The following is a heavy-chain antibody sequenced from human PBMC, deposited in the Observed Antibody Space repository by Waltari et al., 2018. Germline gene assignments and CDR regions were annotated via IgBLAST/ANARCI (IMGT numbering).Heavy chain of an antibody. CDR2: IRYDGSNK. CDR3: AKSATGYYYYYMDV. J-gene: IGHJ6*03. D-gene: IGHD2-15*01. CDR1: GFTFSSYG. Sequence: QVQLVESGGGVVQPGGSLRLSCAASGFTFSSYGMPWVRQAPGKGLEWLAFIRYDGSNKYYADSVKGRFTISRDNSKNTLYLQMNSLRAEDTAVYYCAKSATGYYYYYMDVWGKGTTVTVSS. V-gene: IGHV3-30*02.